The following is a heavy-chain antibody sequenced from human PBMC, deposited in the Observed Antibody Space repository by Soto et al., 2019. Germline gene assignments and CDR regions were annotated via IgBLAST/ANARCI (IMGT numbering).Heavy chain of an antibody. CDR3: ARESYDSSGYYYAPVGY. CDR2: ISYDGSNK. J-gene: IGHJ4*02. V-gene: IGHV3-30-3*01. D-gene: IGHD3-22*01. Sequence: GGSLRLSCAASGFTFSSYAMHWVRQAPGKGLEWVAVISYDGSNKYYADSVKGRFTISRDNSKNTLYLQMNSLRAEDTAVYYCARESYDSSGYYYAPVGYWGQGTLVTVSS. CDR1: GFTFSSYA.